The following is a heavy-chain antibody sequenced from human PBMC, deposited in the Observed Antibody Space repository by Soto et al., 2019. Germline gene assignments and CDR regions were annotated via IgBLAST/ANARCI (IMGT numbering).Heavy chain of an antibody. CDR3: ASRDGSSWYEGAFDI. Sequence: PGGSLRLSCAASGFTFSSYWMHWVRQAPGKGLVWVSRINSDGSSTSYADSVKGRFTISRDNAKNTLYLQMNSLRAEDTAVYYCASRDGSSWYEGAFDIWGQGTMVTVSS. V-gene: IGHV3-74*01. J-gene: IGHJ3*02. CDR2: INSDGSST. D-gene: IGHD6-13*01. CDR1: GFTFSSYW.